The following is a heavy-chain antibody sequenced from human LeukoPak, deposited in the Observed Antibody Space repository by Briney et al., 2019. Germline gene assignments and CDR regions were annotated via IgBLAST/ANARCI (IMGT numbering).Heavy chain of an antibody. V-gene: IGHV4-59*08. CDR3: ARRAPHGVDV. J-gene: IGHJ6*02. Sequence: SETLSLTCTVSGGPISSYYWSWLRQPPGKGLVWIGYIYYSGSTNYNPSLKSRVTISVDTSKNQFSLKLSSVTAADTAVYYCARRAPHGVDVWGQGTTVTVSS. CDR1: GGPISSYY. CDR2: IYYSGST.